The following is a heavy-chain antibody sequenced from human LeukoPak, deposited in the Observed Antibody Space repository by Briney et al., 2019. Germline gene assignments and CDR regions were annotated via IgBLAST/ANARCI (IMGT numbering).Heavy chain of an antibody. CDR2: IGSSGINI. V-gene: IGHV3-11*04. Sequence: GGSLRLSCAASGFTFSDYYMSWIRQAPGKGLEWIAYIGSSGINIYYGEYVKGRFTISRDNAKNSLYLQMNSLRAEDTAVYYCARGALGYCNSINCPQLDYWGQGTLVTVSS. J-gene: IGHJ4*02. CDR1: GFTFSDYY. CDR3: ARGALGYCNSINCPQLDY. D-gene: IGHD2-2*01.